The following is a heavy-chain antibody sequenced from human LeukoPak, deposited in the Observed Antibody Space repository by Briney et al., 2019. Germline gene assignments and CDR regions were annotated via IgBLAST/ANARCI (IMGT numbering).Heavy chain of an antibody. D-gene: IGHD3-10*01. CDR1: GFTFSSYW. V-gene: IGHV3-7*01. Sequence: GGSLRPSCAASGFTFSSYWMSWVRQAPGKGLEWVANIKQDGSEKYYVDSVKGRFTISRDNAKNSLYLQMNSLRAEDTAVYYCARDFDGYYGSGSAVNWFDPWGQGTLVTVSS. CDR3: ARDFDGYYGSGSAVNWFDP. J-gene: IGHJ5*02. CDR2: IKQDGSEK.